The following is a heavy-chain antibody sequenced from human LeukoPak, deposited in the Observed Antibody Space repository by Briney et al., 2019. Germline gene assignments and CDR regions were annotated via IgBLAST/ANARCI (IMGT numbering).Heavy chain of an antibody. CDR3: ARAAANNYYYSVDV. CDR2: IKQDGSEE. V-gene: IGHV3-7*01. J-gene: IGHJ6*03. D-gene: IGHD2-15*01. Sequence: GGSLRLSCAASGFTFSNYWMSWVRQAPGKGLEWVANIKQDGSEEYYVDSVKGRFTISRDNAKNSLYLQMNSLRAEDTAVYYCARAAANNYYYSVDVWGKGTTVTVSS. CDR1: GFTFSNYW.